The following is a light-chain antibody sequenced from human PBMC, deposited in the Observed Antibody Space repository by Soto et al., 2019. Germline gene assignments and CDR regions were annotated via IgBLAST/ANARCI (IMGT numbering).Light chain of an antibody. CDR3: QQYGNSRFT. CDR1: QSVSSSY. CDR2: GAS. J-gene: IGKJ3*01. V-gene: IGKV3-20*01. Sequence: IVLTQSPGTLSLSPGERATLSCRASQSVSSSYLAWYQQKPGQAPRLLIYGASSRATGIPDRFSGSGSGTDSTLTITRLEPEDFAVYYCQQYGNSRFTFGPGTKVDIK.